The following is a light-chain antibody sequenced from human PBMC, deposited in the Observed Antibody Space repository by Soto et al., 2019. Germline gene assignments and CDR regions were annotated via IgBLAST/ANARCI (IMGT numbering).Light chain of an antibody. CDR1: QSVLYSSNNKNC. J-gene: IGKJ4*01. Sequence: DIVMTQSPYALSVSLAWRATIICKSHQSVLYSSNNKNCLAWYQQKSGQPPHLLIQSASSRESGVPDRFSGSGSGTDFTLTINSVQAEDVAVYYCQQYYSAPLTFGGGTKVDIK. CDR3: QQYYSAPLT. CDR2: SAS. V-gene: IGKV4-1*01.